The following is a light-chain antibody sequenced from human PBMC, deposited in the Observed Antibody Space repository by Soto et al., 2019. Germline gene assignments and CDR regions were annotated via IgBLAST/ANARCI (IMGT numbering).Light chain of an antibody. J-gene: IGLJ1*01. CDR3: NSYTSSSTDG. CDR1: SSDVGGFNY. Sequence: QSALTQPASVSGSPGQSITISCTGTSSDVGGFNYVSWYQQHPGKAPKLMIYDVTNRPSGVSYRFSGSKSGNTASLTISGLQAEDEADYYCNSYTSSSTDGFGTGTKVTGL. V-gene: IGLV2-14*03. CDR2: DVT.